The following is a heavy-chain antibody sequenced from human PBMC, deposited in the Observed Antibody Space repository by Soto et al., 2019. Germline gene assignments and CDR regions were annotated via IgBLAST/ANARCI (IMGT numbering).Heavy chain of an antibody. D-gene: IGHD1-7*01. CDR3: ARGRTRALEY. Sequence: QIQLVQSGAEVKKPGASVKVSCKASGYIFTSQGISWVRQAPGQGREWMGWISTYNGNPNYAQKLQGRVTMTTNTSTTTAFLELRSLTADDTAVYYCARGRTRALEYWGQGTPVIVSS. V-gene: IGHV1-18*01. J-gene: IGHJ4*02. CDR1: GYIFTSQG. CDR2: ISTYNGNP.